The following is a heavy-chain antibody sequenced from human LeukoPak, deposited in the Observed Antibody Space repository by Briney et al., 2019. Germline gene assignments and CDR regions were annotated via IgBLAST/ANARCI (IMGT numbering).Heavy chain of an antibody. V-gene: IGHV3-23*01. Sequence: GGSLRLSCAASGFTFSSYAMSWVRQAPGKGLEWVSAISGSGGSTYYADSVKGRFTISRDNSKNTLYLQMNSLRAEDTAVYYCAKEPYYDFWSGYYRVDYWGQGTLITVSS. CDR1: GFTFSSYA. J-gene: IGHJ4*02. D-gene: IGHD3-3*01. CDR2: ISGSGGST. CDR3: AKEPYYDFWSGYYRVDY.